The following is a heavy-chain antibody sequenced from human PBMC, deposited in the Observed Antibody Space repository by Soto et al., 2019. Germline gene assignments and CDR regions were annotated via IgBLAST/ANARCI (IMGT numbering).Heavy chain of an antibody. V-gene: IGHV1-69*08. D-gene: IGHD3-9*01. CDR3: ARDLYYDILTGYYIDY. CDR1: GGTFSSYT. Sequence: QVQLVQSGAEVKKPGSSVKVSCKASGGTFSSYTISWVRQAPGQGLEWMGRIIPILGIANYAQKLQGRVTITADKSTSTAYMVLSSLRSEDTAVYYCARDLYYDILTGYYIDYWGQGTLVTVSS. CDR2: IIPILGIA. J-gene: IGHJ4*02.